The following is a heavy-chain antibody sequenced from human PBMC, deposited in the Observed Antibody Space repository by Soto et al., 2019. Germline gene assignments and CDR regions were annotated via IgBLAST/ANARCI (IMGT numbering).Heavy chain of an antibody. CDR3: ARDNLRDGYNGFFDY. D-gene: IGHD5-12*01. CDR2: ISYDGSNK. J-gene: IGHJ4*02. V-gene: IGHV3-30-3*01. CDR1: GFTFSSYA. Sequence: GGSLRLSCAASGFTFSSYAMHWVRQAPGKGLEWVAVISYDGSNKYYADSVKGRFTISRDNSKNTLYLQMNSLRAEDTAVYYCARDNLRDGYNGFFDYWGQGTLVTVSS.